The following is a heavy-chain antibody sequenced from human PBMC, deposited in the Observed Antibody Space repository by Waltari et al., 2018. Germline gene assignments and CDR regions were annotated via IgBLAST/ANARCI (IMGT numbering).Heavy chain of an antibody. CDR3: ARGRITIGP. V-gene: IGHV3-7*01. D-gene: IGHD3-10*01. CDR1: GFSLTGYW. CDR2: KKQGGSET. Sequence: EVQLVESGGGLVQPGGSLRLSCAASGFSLTGYWMSWVRQAPGKGVEWVANKKQGGSETNYVDSVKGRFTISRDNAKNSLYLQMNSLRAEDTAVYYCARGRITIGPWGQGSLVTVSS. J-gene: IGHJ4*02.